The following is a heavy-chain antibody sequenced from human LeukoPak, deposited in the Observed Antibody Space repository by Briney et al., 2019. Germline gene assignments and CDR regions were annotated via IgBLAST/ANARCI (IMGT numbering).Heavy chain of an antibody. Sequence: GGSLRLSCAASGFTFSIYNMNWVRQAPGKGLEWVSSISSSGSDIYYADSMKSRFTISRDNAKNSLHLQMNKLRADDTAVYDCARSKPGADSSGYSFFHYCYYGMDLWGQRTTVPVS. CDR2: ISSSGSDI. CDR1: GFTFSIYN. CDR3: ARSKPGADSSGYSFFHYCYYGMDL. V-gene: IGHV3-21*01. J-gene: IGHJ6*01. D-gene: IGHD3-22*01.